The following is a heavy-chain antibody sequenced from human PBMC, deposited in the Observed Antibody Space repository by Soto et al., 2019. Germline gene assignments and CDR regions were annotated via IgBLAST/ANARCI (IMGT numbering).Heavy chain of an antibody. J-gene: IGHJ6*03. CDR2: IWYDGSNK. CDR3: ARDSAGYYYYMDV. CDR1: GFTFSSYG. Sequence: GGSLRLSCAASGFTFSSYGMHWVRQAPGKGLEWVAVIWYDGSNKYYADSVKGRFTISRDNSKNTLYLQMNSLRAEDTAVYYCARDSAGYYYYMDVWGKGTTVTVSS. V-gene: IGHV3-33*01.